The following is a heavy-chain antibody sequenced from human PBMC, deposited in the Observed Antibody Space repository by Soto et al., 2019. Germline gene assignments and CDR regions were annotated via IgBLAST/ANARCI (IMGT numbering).Heavy chain of an antibody. V-gene: IGHV3-30*18. Sequence: GALRLSCPASGFTFSNDDLHWVRQAPGKGLELVTVIRQDGSNECYADSVKGRFTMSRDNPKHTLYLQMNSLRAEDTAVYYCAKGAAGGDTHLSADYWVQGALVTVPS. D-gene: IGHD3-16*01. J-gene: IGHJ4*02. CDR1: GFTFSNDD. CDR3: AKGAAGGDTHLSADY. CDR2: IRQDGSNE.